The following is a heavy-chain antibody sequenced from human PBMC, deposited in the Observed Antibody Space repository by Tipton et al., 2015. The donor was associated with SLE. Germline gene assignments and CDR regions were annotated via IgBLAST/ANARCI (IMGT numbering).Heavy chain of an antibody. CDR3: ARVMGEKYLGYFDL. J-gene: IGHJ2*01. D-gene: IGHD1-26*01. CDR1: GYTFTNYY. CDR2: ISTYKGDT. V-gene: IGHV1-18*04. Sequence: QLVQSGAEVKKPGASVKVSCKASGYTFTNYYMHWLRQAPGQGPEWMGWISTYKGDTNYAQKLQGRVTMTTDTSTSTAYMELRSLRSDDTAVYYCARVMGEKYLGYFDLWGRGTLVTVSS.